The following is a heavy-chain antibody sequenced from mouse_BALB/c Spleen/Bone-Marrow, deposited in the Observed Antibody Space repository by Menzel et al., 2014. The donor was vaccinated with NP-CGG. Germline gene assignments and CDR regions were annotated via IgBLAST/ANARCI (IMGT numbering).Heavy chain of an antibody. CDR2: ISSGGSYT. V-gene: IGHV5-9-3*01. D-gene: IGHD2-3*01. J-gene: IGHJ4*01. CDR1: GFTFSSYA. CDR3: ARHDGYYAMDY. Sequence: EVKQVVSGGGLVKPGGSLKLSCAAYGFTFSSYAMSWVRQTPEKRLEWVATISSGGSYTYYPDSVKGRFTISRDNAKNTLYLQMSRLRSEDTAMYYCARHDGYYAMDYWGQGTSVTVSS.